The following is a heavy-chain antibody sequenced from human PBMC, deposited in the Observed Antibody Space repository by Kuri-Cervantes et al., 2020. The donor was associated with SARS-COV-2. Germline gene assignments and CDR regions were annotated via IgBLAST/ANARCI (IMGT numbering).Heavy chain of an antibody. V-gene: IGHV3-33*01. Sequence: GESLKISCAASGFTLSSYGMHWVRQAPGKGLEWVAVIWYDGSNKYYADSVKGRFTISRDNSKNTPYLQMNSLRAEDTAVYYCARDPPHGTDYGGSMDVWGQGTTVTVSS. CDR2: IWYDGSNK. J-gene: IGHJ6*02. CDR1: GFTLSSYG. D-gene: IGHD4-23*01. CDR3: ARDPPHGTDYGGSMDV.